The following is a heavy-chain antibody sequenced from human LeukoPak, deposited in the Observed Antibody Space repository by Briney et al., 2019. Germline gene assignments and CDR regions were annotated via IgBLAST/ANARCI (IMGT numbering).Heavy chain of an antibody. CDR2: IYYSGST. CDR1: GASINSHY. Sequence: SETLSLTCTVSGASINSHYRSWIRQPPGKGLEWIGNIYYSGSTNYNPSLKSRVTISVDRSKNQFSLKLSSVTAADTAVYYCARGLDSWGQGSLVTVSS. CDR3: ARGLDS. V-gene: IGHV4-59*11. J-gene: IGHJ4*02.